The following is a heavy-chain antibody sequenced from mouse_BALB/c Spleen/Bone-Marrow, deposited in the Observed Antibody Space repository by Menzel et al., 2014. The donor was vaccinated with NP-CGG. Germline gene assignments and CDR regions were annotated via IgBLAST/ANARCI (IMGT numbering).Heavy chain of an antibody. V-gene: IGHV14-3*02. D-gene: IGHD2-4*01. CDR2: IDPANGNT. Sequence: EVKLMESGAELVKPGASVKLSCTASGFNIKDTYMHWVKQRPEQGLEWIGRIDPANGNTKYDPKFQGKATITADTSSNTAYLQLSSLTSEDTAVYYGASYDYGYYFDYWGQGTTLTVSS. CDR1: GFNIKDTY. CDR3: ASYDYGYYFDY. J-gene: IGHJ2*01.